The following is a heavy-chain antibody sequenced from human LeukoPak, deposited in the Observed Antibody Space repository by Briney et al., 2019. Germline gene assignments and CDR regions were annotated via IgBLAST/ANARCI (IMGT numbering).Heavy chain of an antibody. D-gene: IGHD3-22*01. CDR1: GYTFTGYY. V-gene: IGHV1-2*02. CDR2: INPNSGGT. CDR3: AADSSGYYYFDY. J-gene: IGHJ4*02. Sequence: ASVKVSCRASGYTFTGYYIHWVRQAPGQGLEWMGWINPNSGGTNYAQKFQGRVTMTRDTSISTAYMELTRLRSDDTAVYYCAADSSGYYYFDYWGQGTLVTVSS.